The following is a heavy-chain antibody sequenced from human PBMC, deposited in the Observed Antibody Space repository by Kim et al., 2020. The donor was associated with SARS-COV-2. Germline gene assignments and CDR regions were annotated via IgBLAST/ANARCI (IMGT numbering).Heavy chain of an antibody. V-gene: IGHV3-23*01. D-gene: IGHD3-22*01. CDR3: AKALYYYDSSGPRGDAFDI. Sequence: GGSLRLSCAASGFTFSSYAMSWVRQAPGKGLEWVSAISGSGGSTYYADSVKGRFTISRDNSKNTLYLQMNSPRAEDTAVYYCAKALYYYDSSGPRGDAFDIWGQGTMVTVSS. J-gene: IGHJ3*02. CDR1: GFTFSSYA. CDR2: ISGSGGST.